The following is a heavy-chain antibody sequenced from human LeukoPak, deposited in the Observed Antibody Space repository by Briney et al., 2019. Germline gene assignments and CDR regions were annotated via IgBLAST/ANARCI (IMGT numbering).Heavy chain of an antibody. D-gene: IGHD3-22*01. V-gene: IGHV3-23*01. Sequence: AGGSLRLSCAASGFTFSSYAMSWVRQAPGKGLEWVSAISGSGGSTYYADSVKGRFTISRDNSKNTLYLQMNSLRAEDTAVYYCAKDPYGWDYDSSGPFDYWGQGTLVTVSS. CDR3: AKDPYGWDYDSSGPFDY. J-gene: IGHJ4*02. CDR1: GFTFSSYA. CDR2: ISGSGGST.